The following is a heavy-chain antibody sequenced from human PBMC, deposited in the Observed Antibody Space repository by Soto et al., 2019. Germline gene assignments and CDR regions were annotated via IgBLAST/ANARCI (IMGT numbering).Heavy chain of an antibody. J-gene: IGHJ4*02. D-gene: IGHD3-22*01. V-gene: IGHV4-39*01. Sequence: PSETLSLTCTVSGGSISSSSYYWGWIRQPPGKGLEWIGSIYYSGSTYYNPSLKSRVTISVDTSKNQFSLKLSSVTAADTAVYYCARPDYYDSSGYYYALYFDYWGQGTLVTVSS. CDR2: IYYSGST. CDR3: ARPDYYDSSGYYYALYFDY. CDR1: GGSISSSSYY.